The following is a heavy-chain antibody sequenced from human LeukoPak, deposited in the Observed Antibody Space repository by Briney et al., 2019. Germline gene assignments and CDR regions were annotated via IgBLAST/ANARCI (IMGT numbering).Heavy chain of an antibody. V-gene: IGHV4-38-2*02. J-gene: IGHJ4*02. Sequence: PSETLSLTCTVSGYSISSGYYWGWIRPPPGKGLEWIGSIYHSGSTYYNPSLKSRVTISVDMSKNQFSLNLSSVTAADTAVYYCASQGDSSGKPDYWGQGTLVTVSS. CDR2: IYHSGST. CDR3: ASQGDSSGKPDY. CDR1: GYSISSGYY. D-gene: IGHD3-22*01.